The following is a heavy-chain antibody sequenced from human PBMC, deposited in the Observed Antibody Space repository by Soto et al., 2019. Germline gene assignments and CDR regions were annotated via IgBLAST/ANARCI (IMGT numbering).Heavy chain of an antibody. D-gene: IGHD5-18*01. CDR2: ISGSGGST. Sequence: GGSLRLSCAASGFTFSSYAMSWVRQAPGKGLEWVSAISGSGGSTYYADSVKGRFTISRDNSKNTLYLQMNSLRAEDTAVYYCAKGTLAYQRYGAAYYYYYMDVWGKGTTVTVSS. V-gene: IGHV3-23*01. J-gene: IGHJ6*03. CDR1: GFTFSSYA. CDR3: AKGTLAYQRYGAAYYYYYMDV.